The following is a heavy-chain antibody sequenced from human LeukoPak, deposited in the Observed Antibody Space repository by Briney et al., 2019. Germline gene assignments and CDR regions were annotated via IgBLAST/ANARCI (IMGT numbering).Heavy chain of an antibody. J-gene: IGHJ3*02. Sequence: ASVKVSCKASGYTFTSYGISWVRQAPGQGLEWMGWISAYNGNTNYAQKLQGRVTMTTDTSTSTAYMELRSLRSDDTAVYYCARGESEAVAVLGAFDIWGQGTMVTVSS. CDR1: GYTFTSYG. V-gene: IGHV1-18*01. CDR3: ARGESEAVAVLGAFDI. D-gene: IGHD6-19*01. CDR2: ISAYNGNT.